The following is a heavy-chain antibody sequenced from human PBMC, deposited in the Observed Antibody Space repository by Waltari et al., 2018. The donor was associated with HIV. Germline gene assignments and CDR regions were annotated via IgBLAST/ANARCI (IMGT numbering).Heavy chain of an antibody. J-gene: IGHJ6*03. CDR2: IIPSFGTA. V-gene: IGHV1-69*13. CDR3: ARDAVYSTRWKHYNMDV. Sequence: QVQLVQSGAEMRKPGSSVKVSCRTSGDTFTNYMMSWVRQAPGQGLEWIGGIIPSFGTANYAQKCQSRVQITADESTSTVYIELNSLRFEDTAVYFCARDAVYSTRWKHYNMDVWGQGTTVTVSS. D-gene: IGHD6-13*01. CDR1: GDTFTNYM.